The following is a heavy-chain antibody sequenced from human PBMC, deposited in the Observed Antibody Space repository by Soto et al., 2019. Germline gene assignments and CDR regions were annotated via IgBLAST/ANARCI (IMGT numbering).Heavy chain of an antibody. D-gene: IGHD6-13*01. CDR1: GGSISSGDYY. Sequence: SETLSLTCTVSGGSISSGDYYWSWIRQPPGKGLEWIGYIYYSGSTYYNPSLKSRVTISVDTSKNQFSLKLSSVTAADTAVYYCARGRGDPTGSWYTNWFDPWGQGTLVTVS. CDR3: ARGRGDPTGSWYTNWFDP. J-gene: IGHJ5*02. V-gene: IGHV4-30-4*01. CDR2: IYYSGST.